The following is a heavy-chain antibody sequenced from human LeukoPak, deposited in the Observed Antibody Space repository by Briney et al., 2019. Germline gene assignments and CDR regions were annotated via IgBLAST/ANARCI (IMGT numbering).Heavy chain of an antibody. Sequence: PSETLSLTCTVSGGSISSYYWSWIRRPPGKGLEWIGYIYYSGSTNYNPSLKSRVTISVDTSKNQFSLKLSSVTAADTAVYYCARQYGSGSYLYDYWGQGTLVTVSS. CDR2: IYYSGST. V-gene: IGHV4-59*01. D-gene: IGHD3-10*01. CDR3: ARQYGSGSYLYDY. J-gene: IGHJ4*02. CDR1: GGSISSYY.